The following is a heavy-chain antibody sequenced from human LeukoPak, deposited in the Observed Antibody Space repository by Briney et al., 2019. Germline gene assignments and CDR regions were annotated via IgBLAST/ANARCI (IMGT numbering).Heavy chain of an antibody. J-gene: IGHJ4*02. D-gene: IGHD5-24*01. CDR1: GITFSIYA. Sequence: GGSLRLSCTASGITFSIYAMNWARQAPGKGLEWVSAISGRDASTYYADSVKGRFTISRDDSKNTLYLQMNSLRDEDTAVYFCAKDSGSNGYYPFDYWGQGTLVTVSA. CDR3: AKDSGSNGYYPFDY. V-gene: IGHV3-23*01. CDR2: ISGRDAST.